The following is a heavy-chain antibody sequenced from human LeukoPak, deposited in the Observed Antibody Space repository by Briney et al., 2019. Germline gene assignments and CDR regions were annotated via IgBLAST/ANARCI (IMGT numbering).Heavy chain of an antibody. CDR1: GFTFDDYA. Sequence: QTGGSLRLSCAASGFTFDDYAMHWVRQAPGKGLEWVSGISWNSGSIGYADSVKGRFTISRDNSKNTLYLQMNSLRAEGTAVYYCAKWVEVRGALDWGQGTLVTVSS. V-gene: IGHV3-9*01. J-gene: IGHJ4*02. CDR2: ISWNSGSI. CDR3: AKWVEVRGALD. D-gene: IGHD3-10*01.